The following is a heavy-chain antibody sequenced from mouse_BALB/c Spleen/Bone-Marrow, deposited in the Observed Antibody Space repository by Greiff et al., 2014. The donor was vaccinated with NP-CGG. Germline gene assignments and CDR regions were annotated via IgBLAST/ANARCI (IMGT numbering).Heavy chain of an antibody. J-gene: IGHJ3*01. CDR1: GFTFSDYY. Sequence: EVQGVESGGGLVKPGGSLKLSCAASGFTFSDYYMYWVRQTPEKRLEWVATISDGGSYTYYPDSVKGRFTISRDNAKNNLYLQMSSLKSGDTAMYWGGRSLGGGGYWGQGTLVTVSA. V-gene: IGHV5-4*02. CDR3: GRSLGGGGY. CDR2: ISDGGSYT.